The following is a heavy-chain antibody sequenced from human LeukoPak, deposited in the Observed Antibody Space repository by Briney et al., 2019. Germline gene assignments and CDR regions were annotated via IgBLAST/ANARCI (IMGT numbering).Heavy chain of an antibody. Sequence: SVKVSCKASGGTFSSYAISWVRQAPGQGLEWMGGIIPIFGTANYAQKFQGRVTITADESTSTAYMELSSLRSEDTAVYYCAREVDYGDYEYYYYYMDVWGKGTTVTVSS. J-gene: IGHJ6*03. D-gene: IGHD4-17*01. V-gene: IGHV1-69*13. CDR3: AREVDYGDYEYYYYYMDV. CDR2: IIPIFGTA. CDR1: GGTFSSYA.